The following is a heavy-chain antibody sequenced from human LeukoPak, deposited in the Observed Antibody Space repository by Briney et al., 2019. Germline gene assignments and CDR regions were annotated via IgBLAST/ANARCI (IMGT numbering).Heavy chain of an antibody. Sequence: GRSLRLSCAASGFTFSSYTIQWVCQAAGKGLEWVAFIRYDGSNKYYADSVKGRFTISRDNSKNTLYLQMNSLRAEDTAVYYCATDVIVVVPAAIFDYWGQGTLVTVSS. D-gene: IGHD2-2*01. CDR1: GFTFSSYT. CDR3: ATDVIVVVPAAIFDY. J-gene: IGHJ4*02. CDR2: IRYDGSNK. V-gene: IGHV3-30*02.